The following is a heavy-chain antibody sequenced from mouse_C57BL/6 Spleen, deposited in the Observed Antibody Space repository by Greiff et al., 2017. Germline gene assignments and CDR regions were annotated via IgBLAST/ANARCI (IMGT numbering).Heavy chain of an antibody. V-gene: IGHV1-15*01. D-gene: IGHD2-3*01. CDR1: GYTFTDYE. CDR3: TRSDGYYWGFDV. Sequence: QVQLKESGAELVRPGASVTLSCTASGYTFTDYEMHWVKQTPVHGLEWIGAIDPETGGTAYNQKFTGKAILTADKSSSTAYMELRSLTSEDSAVYYCTRSDGYYWGFDVWGTGTTVTVSS. CDR2: IDPETGGT. J-gene: IGHJ1*03.